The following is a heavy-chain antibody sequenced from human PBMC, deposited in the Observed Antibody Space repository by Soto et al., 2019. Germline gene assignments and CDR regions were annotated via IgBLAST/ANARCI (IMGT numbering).Heavy chain of an antibody. J-gene: IGHJ5*02. CDR3: ERHVGYTCFDP. Sequence: PSETLSLTCTVSGGSISSSYYWGWIRQPPGKGLEWIGSIYYSGSTYYNPSLKSRVTISVDTSKNQFSLKLSSVTAADTAVYYCERHVGYTCFDPWGQGTLVTVSS. CDR2: IYYSGST. D-gene: IGHD1-26*01. CDR1: GGSISSSYY. V-gene: IGHV4-39*01.